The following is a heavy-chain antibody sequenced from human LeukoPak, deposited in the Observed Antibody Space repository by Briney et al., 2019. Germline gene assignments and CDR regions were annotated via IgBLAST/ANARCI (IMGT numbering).Heavy chain of an antibody. CDR3: ARDPSGSGSYFDH. CDR1: GGSMNDYY. D-gene: IGHD3-10*01. V-gene: IGHV4-59*01. J-gene: IGHJ4*01. Sequence: SETLSLTCTVSGGSMNDYYWTWIRQPPGRGLEWLGYMYYSGSTKYNPSLKSRLTISLDGSRNQFSLKLSSVTAADTAVYYCARDPSGSGSYFDHWGQGTLVTVSS. CDR2: MYYSGST.